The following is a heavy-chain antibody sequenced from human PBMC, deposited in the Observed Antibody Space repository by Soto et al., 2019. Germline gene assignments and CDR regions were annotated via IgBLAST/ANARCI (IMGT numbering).Heavy chain of an antibody. CDR2: ISYDGSNK. D-gene: IGHD3-22*01. CDR3: AMSHQTMKFDY. V-gene: IGHV3-30*03. CDR1: GFTFSSYC. Sequence: GGSLRLSCAASGFTFSSYCMHLVRQAPGKGLECVAVISYDGSNKYYADSVKGRFTISRDNSKNTLYLQMNSLRAEDTAVYYCAMSHQTMKFDYWGQGTMVTVSS. J-gene: IGHJ4*02.